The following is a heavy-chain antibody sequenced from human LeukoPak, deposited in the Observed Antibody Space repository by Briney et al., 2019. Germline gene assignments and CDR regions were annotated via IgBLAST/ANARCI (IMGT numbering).Heavy chain of an antibody. CDR2: ISSDGSIT. CDR3: ATSRSFDY. CDR1: GFTFSTYW. J-gene: IGHJ4*02. V-gene: IGHV3-74*01. Sequence: GGSLRLSCAASGFTFSTYWMHWVRQAPGKGLVWVSRISSDGSITSYADSVKGRFTISRDNAKNSLYLQMNSLRAEDTAVYYCATSRSFDYWGQGTLATVSS.